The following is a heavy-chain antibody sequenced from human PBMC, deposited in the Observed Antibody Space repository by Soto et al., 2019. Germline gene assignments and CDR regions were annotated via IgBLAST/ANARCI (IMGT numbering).Heavy chain of an antibody. Sequence: HPGGSLRLSCAASGFTFSSYGMHWVRQAPGKGLEWVAVISYDGSNKYYADSVKGRFTISRDNSKNTLYLQMNSLRAEDTAVYYCAKDLVPYDSSGFVNWFDPWGQGTLVTVSS. J-gene: IGHJ5*02. CDR1: GFTFSSYG. V-gene: IGHV3-30*18. CDR2: ISYDGSNK. CDR3: AKDLVPYDSSGFVNWFDP. D-gene: IGHD3-22*01.